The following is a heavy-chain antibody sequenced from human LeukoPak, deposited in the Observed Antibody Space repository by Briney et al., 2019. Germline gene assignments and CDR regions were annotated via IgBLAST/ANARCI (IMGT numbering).Heavy chain of an antibody. D-gene: IGHD2-21*01. V-gene: IGHV1-3*01. Sequence: VASVKVSCKASGYTSTTYAIHWVRQAPGQRLEWMGWINAGNGNTKYSQKFQGRVTITRDTSASTAYMELGSLRSEDTAVYYCARGRLAPLIVAPDYWGQGTLVTVSS. CDR1: GYTSTTYA. J-gene: IGHJ4*02. CDR2: INAGNGNT. CDR3: ARGRLAPLIVAPDY.